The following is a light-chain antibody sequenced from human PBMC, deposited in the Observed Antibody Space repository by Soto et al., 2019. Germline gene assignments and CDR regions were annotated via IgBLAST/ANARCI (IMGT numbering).Light chain of an antibody. V-gene: IGKV3-20*01. CDR2: GAS. CDR1: KSVSSSD. CDR3: QQYGSSPPIT. Sequence: EIVLTQSPGTLSLSPGERATLSCRAIKSVSSSDLAWYQQKPGQAPRLLIYGASSRATGIPDRFSGSGSGTDVTLTISRLEPEDFAVYYCQQYGSSPPITFGQGTRLEIK. J-gene: IGKJ5*01.